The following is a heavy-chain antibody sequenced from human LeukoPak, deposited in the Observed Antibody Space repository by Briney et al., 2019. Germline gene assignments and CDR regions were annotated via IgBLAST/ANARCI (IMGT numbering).Heavy chain of an antibody. D-gene: IGHD6-13*01. V-gene: IGHV3-23*01. CDR1: GFTFSRYW. CDR2: ISGSGGST. Sequence: GGSLRLSCAASGFTFSRYWMSWVRQAPGKGLEWVSAISGSGGSTYYADSVKGRFTISRDNSKNTLYLQMNSLRAEDTAVYYCAREVSSSWYGGNYYYMDVWGKGTTVTISS. CDR3: AREVSSSWYGGNYYYMDV. J-gene: IGHJ6*03.